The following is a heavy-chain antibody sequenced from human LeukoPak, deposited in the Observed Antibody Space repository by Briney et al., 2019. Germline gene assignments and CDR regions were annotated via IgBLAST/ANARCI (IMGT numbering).Heavy chain of an antibody. D-gene: IGHD6-13*01. CDR2: INPSGGST. CDR3: ARDGISSSWSYPPDY. Sequence: AASVKVSCKASGYTFTSYYMHWVRQAPGRGLEWMGTINPSGGSTSYAQKFQGRVTMTRDTSTSTVYMELSSLRSEDTAVYYCARDGISSSWSYPPDYWGQGTLVTVSS. V-gene: IGHV1-46*01. J-gene: IGHJ4*02. CDR1: GYTFTSYY.